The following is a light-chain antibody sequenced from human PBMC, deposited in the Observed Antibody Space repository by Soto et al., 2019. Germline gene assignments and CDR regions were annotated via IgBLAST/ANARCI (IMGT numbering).Light chain of an antibody. Sequence: IALTQSPGTLSLSPGERASLSWGASQSVSGKYLAWFQQKPGQAPRLVISGASNRASDIPDRFSGSGSWTDFTLTISRLQTEDFAVYDCLQYGSSPHTFGQGTRLEIK. J-gene: IGKJ5*01. CDR1: QSVSGKY. V-gene: IGKV3-20*01. CDR2: GAS. CDR3: LQYGSSPHT.